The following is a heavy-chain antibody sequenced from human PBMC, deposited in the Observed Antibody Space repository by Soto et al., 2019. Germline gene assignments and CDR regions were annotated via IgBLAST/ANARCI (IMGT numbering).Heavy chain of an antibody. V-gene: IGHV4-39*02. CDR3: ARYSYDSGGSWLDS. CDR1: GESIRSSGYY. J-gene: IGHJ5*01. Sequence: SETLSLTCTVSGESIRSSGYYWGWVRQPPGKGLEWIGSIYYSGNTYYNPSLKSRVTISVDTSKNHFSLKLSSVTAADTAVYYCARYSYDSGGSWLDSWGKGTLVTVSS. D-gene: IGHD3-22*01. CDR2: IYYSGNT.